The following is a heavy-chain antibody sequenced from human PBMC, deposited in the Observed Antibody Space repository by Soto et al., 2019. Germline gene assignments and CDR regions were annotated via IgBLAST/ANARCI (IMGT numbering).Heavy chain of an antibody. D-gene: IGHD3-3*01. CDR2: VYHTGRT. V-gene: IGHV4-61*01. CDR1: GGSFKSGSYS. J-gene: IGHJ4*02. CDR3: ARDFAHFDS. Sequence: SETLSLTCTVSGGSFKSGSYSWSWIRQPPGKGLEWIGYVYHTGRTSYNPSLKSRVSISMDTSKNQFSLNLDSVTAADTAVYFCARDFAHFDSWGQGTLVTVSS.